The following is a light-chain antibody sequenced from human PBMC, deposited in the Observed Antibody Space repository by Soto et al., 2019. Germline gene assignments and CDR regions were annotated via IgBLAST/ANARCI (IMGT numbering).Light chain of an antibody. CDR2: GAS. J-gene: IGKJ2*01. CDR1: ESIVNNN. CDR3: QQYGDSPPEYT. V-gene: IGKV3-20*01. Sequence: VLTQSPGTLSLSPGERATLSCRASESIVNNNLAWYQQKPGQAPRLLISGASNRATGVPDRFSGSGSGSDFTLTIDRLEPEDFAVSYCQQYGDSPPEYTFGQGTKLEIK.